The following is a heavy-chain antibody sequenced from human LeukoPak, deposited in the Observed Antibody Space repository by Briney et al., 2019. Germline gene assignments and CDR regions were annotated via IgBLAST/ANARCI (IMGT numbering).Heavy chain of an antibody. CDR1: GFTFSSYG. D-gene: IGHD3-10*01. Sequence: GGSLRLSCAASGFTFSSYGMHWVRQAPGKGLEWVAVISYDGSNKYFPDSVKGRFAISRDNSKNTLYLQMNSLRAEDTAVYYCARAPNSFGELFSQIDYWGQGTLVTVSS. CDR2: ISYDGSNK. CDR3: ARAPNSFGELFSQIDY. V-gene: IGHV3-30*03. J-gene: IGHJ4*02.